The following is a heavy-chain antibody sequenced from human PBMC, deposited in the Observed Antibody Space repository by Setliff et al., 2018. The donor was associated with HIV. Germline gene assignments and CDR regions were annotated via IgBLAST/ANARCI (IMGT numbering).Heavy chain of an antibody. CDR1: GFIFCDYA. Sequence: PGGSLRLSCTASGFIFCDYAMTWVRQAPGKGLEWVGFIRSKAYGETTQYAASVKGRFTISRDDSNRIVYLQMNSLKTEDTEVYYCNRLRIVGATYWYFDLWGRGTLGTVSS. J-gene: IGHJ2*01. D-gene: IGHD1-26*01. V-gene: IGHV3-49*04. CDR3: NRLRIVGATYWYFDL. CDR2: IRSKAYGETT.